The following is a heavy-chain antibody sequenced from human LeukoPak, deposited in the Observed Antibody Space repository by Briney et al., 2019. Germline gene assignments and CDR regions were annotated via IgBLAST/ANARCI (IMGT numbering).Heavy chain of an antibody. CDR2: ISYDGSNK. V-gene: IGHV3-30*18. CDR3: AKEEAHFSFYYGSGSYGIDY. D-gene: IGHD3-10*01. CDR1: GFTFSSYG. Sequence: PGGSLRLSCAASGFTFSSYGMHWVRQAPGKGLEWVAVISYDGSNKYYADSVKGRFTISRDNSKNTLYLQMNSLRAEDTAVYYCAKEEAHFSFYYGSGSYGIDYWGQGTLVTVSS. J-gene: IGHJ4*02.